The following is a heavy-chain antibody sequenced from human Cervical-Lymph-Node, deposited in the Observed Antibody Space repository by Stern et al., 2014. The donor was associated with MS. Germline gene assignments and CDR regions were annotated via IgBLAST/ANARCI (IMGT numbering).Heavy chain of an antibody. V-gene: IGHV3-30-3*01. CDR1: GFTFSTSA. CDR2: ISYEGSNK. CDR3: ARVLVGRTDFHYYYGLDV. D-gene: IGHD1-26*01. Sequence: VQLVESGGGVVQPGTSLRLSCSASGFTFSTSAMHWVRQAPGKGLEWVAVISYEGSNKHGAESGQGRFTISRDNSKNTVDLQMSSLRPEDTAVYYCARVLVGRTDFHYYYGLDVWGQGTTVTVSS. J-gene: IGHJ6*02.